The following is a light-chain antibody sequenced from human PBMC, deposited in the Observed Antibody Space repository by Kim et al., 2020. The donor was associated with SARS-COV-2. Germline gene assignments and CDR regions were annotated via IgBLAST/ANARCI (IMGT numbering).Light chain of an antibody. CDR3: QKCDSAPWT. Sequence: AAVGDRVPTPCRASQDISNYLAWFQLKPGKAPKLLIYAASALQPGVPSRFSGSGSGTDFTLTVTSLQPEDVATYYCQKCDSAPWTFGQGTKVDIK. CDR1: QDISNY. CDR2: AAS. V-gene: IGKV1-27*01. J-gene: IGKJ1*01.